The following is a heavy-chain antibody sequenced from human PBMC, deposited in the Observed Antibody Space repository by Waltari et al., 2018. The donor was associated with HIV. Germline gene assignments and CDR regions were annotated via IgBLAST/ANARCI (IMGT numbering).Heavy chain of an antibody. Sequence: QVHLVQTGAELXKPGASVTVXCKASGYTFTNYGTTWVRQAPGQGLEWMGWISGYNGDTKYAQKVXGRVTMTTDTSTSTAYLEMGSLRFDDTAVYYCARDHYYGSSGYYSDYWGQGTLVTVSS. J-gene: IGHJ4*02. CDR2: ISGYNGDT. V-gene: IGHV1-18*01. CDR3: ARDHYYGSSGYYSDY. CDR1: GYTFTNYG. D-gene: IGHD3-22*01.